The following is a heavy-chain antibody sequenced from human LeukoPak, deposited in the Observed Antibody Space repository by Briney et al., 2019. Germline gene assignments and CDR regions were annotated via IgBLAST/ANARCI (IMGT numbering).Heavy chain of an antibody. J-gene: IGHJ4*02. CDR1: GFTVSSNY. CDR3: AKDRLLNCRGDCYIFDY. CDR2: IYSGGST. V-gene: IGHV3-53*01. Sequence: GGSLRLSCAASGFTVSSNYMSWVRQAPGKGLEWVSVIYSGGSTYYADSVKGRFTISRDNSKNTLYLQMNSLRAEDTAVYYCAKDRLLNCRGDCYIFDYWGQGTVVTVSS. D-gene: IGHD2-21*02.